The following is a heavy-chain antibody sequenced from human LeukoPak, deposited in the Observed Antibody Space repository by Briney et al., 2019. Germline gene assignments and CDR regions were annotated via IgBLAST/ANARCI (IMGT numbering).Heavy chain of an antibody. CDR2: IYTSGST. V-gene: IGHV4-61*02. CDR3: ARELGSTSFRYYYYYYYMDV. D-gene: IGHD2-2*01. J-gene: IGHJ6*03. Sequence: SETLSLTCTVSGGSISSGGYYWSWIRQPAGKGLEWIGRIYTSGSTNYNPSLKSRVTISVDTSKNQFSLKLSSVTAADTAVYYCARELGSTSFRYYYYYYYMDVWGKGTTVTVSS. CDR1: GGSISSGGYY.